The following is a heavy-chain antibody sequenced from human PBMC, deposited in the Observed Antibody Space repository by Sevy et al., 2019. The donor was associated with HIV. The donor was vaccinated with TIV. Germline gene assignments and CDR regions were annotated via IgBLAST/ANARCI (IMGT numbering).Heavy chain of an antibody. V-gene: IGHV3-53*01. J-gene: IGHJ3*01. CDR3: ERVNVYYYDDGGYSTTGKAFDV. Sequence: GGSLRLSCAASGFTVSSNYMSWVRQAPGKGLEWVSIIYSGVTTYYPDSVKGRFTISRDTSKNTRYLQMNSLRAEDTAVYYCERVNVYYYDDGGYSTTGKAFDVWGQGTMVTVSS. CDR1: GFTVSSNY. CDR2: IYSGVTT. D-gene: IGHD3-22*01.